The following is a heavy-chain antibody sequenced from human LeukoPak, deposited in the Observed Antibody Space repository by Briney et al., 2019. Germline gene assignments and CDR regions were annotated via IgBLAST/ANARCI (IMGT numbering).Heavy chain of an antibody. J-gene: IGHJ5*02. D-gene: IGHD1-26*01. Sequence: SETLSLTCTVSGGSISSGSYYWSWIRQPAGTGLEWIGRIYTSGSTNYNPSLKSRVTISVDTSKNQFSLKLSSVTAADTAVYYCAREAWELLGRGWFDPWGQGTLVTVSS. CDR1: GGSISSGSYY. V-gene: IGHV4-61*02. CDR2: IYTSGST. CDR3: AREAWELLGRGWFDP.